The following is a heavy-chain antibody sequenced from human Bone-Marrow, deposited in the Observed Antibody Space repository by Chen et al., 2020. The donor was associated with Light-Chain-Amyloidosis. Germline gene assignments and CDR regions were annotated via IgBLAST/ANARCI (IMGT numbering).Heavy chain of an antibody. CDR2: IKEDGSER. J-gene: IGHJ4*02. CDR3: AREVVTGWPCPYFDY. V-gene: IGHV3-7*01. D-gene: IGHD3-9*01. CDR1: GFNFSNHR. Sequence: EVQLVESGGGLVQPGGSLRLSCAASGFNFSNHRMSWVRQTPGKGLEWVANIKEDGSERYYADSVKGRFTISRDNTKNSLFLXXXXXXXXXXAVXXXAREVVTGWPCPYFDYWGRGSLVTVSS.